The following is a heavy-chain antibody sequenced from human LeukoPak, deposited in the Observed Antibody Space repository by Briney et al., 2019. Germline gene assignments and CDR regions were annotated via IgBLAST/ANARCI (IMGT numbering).Heavy chain of an antibody. V-gene: IGHV3-53*01. CDR2: TYTGGRT. J-gene: IGHJ4*02. D-gene: IGHD6-19*01. CDR1: GFTVSDNY. Sequence: GGSLRHSCTASGFTVSDNYMSWVRQAPGTGLEWVSVTYTGGRTYYADSVKGRFTVSRDNSKKMLFLQMNSLRAEDTAVYYCAMGGYNSGWPDYWGQGTLVTVSS. CDR3: AMGGYNSGWPDY.